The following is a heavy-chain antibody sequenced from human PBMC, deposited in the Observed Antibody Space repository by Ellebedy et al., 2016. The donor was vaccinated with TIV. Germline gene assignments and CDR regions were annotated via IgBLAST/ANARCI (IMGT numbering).Heavy chain of an antibody. Sequence: PGGSLRLSCATSGFSFSFYTMNWVRQAPGKGLEWVSAISSSSSYKYYADSLKGRFTISRDNAKNSLYLQMNSLRAEDTAVYYCARDRGLDISATGTYDYWGQGTLVTVSS. J-gene: IGHJ4*02. CDR2: ISSSSSYK. CDR1: GFSFSFYT. V-gene: IGHV3-21*01. CDR3: ARDRGLDISATGTYDY. D-gene: IGHD6-13*01.